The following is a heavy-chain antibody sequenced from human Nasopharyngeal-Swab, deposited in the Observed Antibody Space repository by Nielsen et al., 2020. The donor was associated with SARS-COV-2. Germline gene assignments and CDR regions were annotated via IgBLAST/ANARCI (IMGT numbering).Heavy chain of an antibody. Sequence: ASVKVSCKASGYTLTGYYMHWVRQAPGQGLEWMGWINPNSGGTNYAQKFQGRVTMSRDTSISTAYMELSRLRSDDTAVYYCASSNLGYCSSTSCYHPPYYYGMDVWGQGTTVTVSS. CDR1: GYTLTGYY. V-gene: IGHV1-2*02. CDR3: ASSNLGYCSSTSCYHPPYYYGMDV. CDR2: INPNSGGT. D-gene: IGHD2-2*01. J-gene: IGHJ6*02.